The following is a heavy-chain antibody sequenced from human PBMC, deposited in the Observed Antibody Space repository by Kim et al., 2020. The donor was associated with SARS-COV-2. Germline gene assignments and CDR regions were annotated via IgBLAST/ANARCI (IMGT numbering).Heavy chain of an antibody. CDR1: GGSISSSSYY. CDR2: IYYSGST. CDR3: ARDDTQNWLDP. J-gene: IGHJ5*02. Sequence: SETLSLTCTVSGGSISSSSYYWGWIRQPPGKGLEWIGSIYYSGSTYYNPSLKSRVTISVDTSKNQFSLKLSSVTAADTAVYYCARDDTQNWLDPWGQGP. V-gene: IGHV4-39*07. D-gene: IGHD2-2*02.